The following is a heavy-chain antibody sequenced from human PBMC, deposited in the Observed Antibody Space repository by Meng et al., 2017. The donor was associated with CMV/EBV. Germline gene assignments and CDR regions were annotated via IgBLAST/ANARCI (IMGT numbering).Heavy chain of an antibody. J-gene: IGHJ4*02. D-gene: IGHD6-13*01. CDR2: IYTSGST. CDR3: AREMPIAAAGCFDY. V-gene: IGHV4-4*07. Sequence: QVQVQGPVPGPGKLSETLSLTRTVSGGSSSSYYWSWIRQPAGKGLEWIGRIYTSGSTNYNPSLKSRVTMSVDTSKNQFSLKLSSVTAADTAVYYCAREMPIAAAGCFDYWGQGTLVTVSS. CDR1: GGSSSSYY.